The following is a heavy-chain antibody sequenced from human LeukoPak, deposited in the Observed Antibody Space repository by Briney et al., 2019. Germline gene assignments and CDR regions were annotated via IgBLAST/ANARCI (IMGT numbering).Heavy chain of an antibody. Sequence: SETLSLTCSVSVGSSSSYHWSWIRQPPGKGLEWIGYIYYSGSTNHNPSLKSRVTISVDTSKNQFSLKLSSVTAADTAVYYCARGLYCSGGSCFYDYWGQGTLVTVSS. D-gene: IGHD2-15*01. V-gene: IGHV4-59*01. CDR3: ARGLYCSGGSCFYDY. CDR1: VGSSSSYH. J-gene: IGHJ4*02. CDR2: IYYSGST.